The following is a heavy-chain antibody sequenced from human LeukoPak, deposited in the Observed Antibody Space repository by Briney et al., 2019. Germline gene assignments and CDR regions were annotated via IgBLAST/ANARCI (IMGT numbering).Heavy chain of an antibody. CDR3: ARDNSVGDTAWWFDP. CDR2: IYPGGSCT. Sequence: ASVKVPCRASGCTFPRHYMHWVRQAPGQGLEWMGVIYPGGSCTRYAQRSQGRFTMTRDMSTSTDYMELSSLRSEDTAVYYCARDNSVGDTAWWFDPWGQGTLVTVSS. V-gene: IGHV1-46*01. D-gene: IGHD1-26*01. J-gene: IGHJ5*02. CDR1: GCTFPRHY.